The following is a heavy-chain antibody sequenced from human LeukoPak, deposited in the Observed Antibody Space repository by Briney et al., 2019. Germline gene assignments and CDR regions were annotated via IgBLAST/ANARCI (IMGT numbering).Heavy chain of an antibody. J-gene: IGHJ4*02. Sequence: PGGSLRLSCAASGFTFSSYALSWVRQAPGKGLEWVSAITDNGGTTFYADSVKGRFTISRDNSKNTLYLQMNSLKTEDTAVYYCTREYPYFDYWGQGTLVTVSS. CDR1: GFTFSSYA. CDR3: TREYPYFDY. V-gene: IGHV3-23*01. CDR2: ITDNGGTT. D-gene: IGHD2-2*02.